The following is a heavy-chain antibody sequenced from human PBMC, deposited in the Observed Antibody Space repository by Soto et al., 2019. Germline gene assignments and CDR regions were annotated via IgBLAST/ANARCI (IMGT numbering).Heavy chain of an antibody. CDR3: ARDQGGYYDSSGTSNFDY. V-gene: IGHV1-18*01. Sequence: ASVKVSCKASGYTFTSYGISWVRQAPGQGLEWMGWISAYNGNTNYAQKLQDRVTMTTDTSTSTAYMELRSLRSDDTAVYYCARDQGGYYDSSGTSNFDYWGQGTLVTVSS. CDR1: GYTFTSYG. CDR2: ISAYNGNT. D-gene: IGHD3-22*01. J-gene: IGHJ4*02.